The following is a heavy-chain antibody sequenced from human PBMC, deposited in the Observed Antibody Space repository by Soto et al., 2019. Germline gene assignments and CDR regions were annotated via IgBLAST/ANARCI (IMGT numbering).Heavy chain of an antibody. CDR2: IYYSGTT. V-gene: IGHV4-61*01. Sequence: SETLSLTCSVSGGSVRSGSYYWSWIRQPPGKGLEWIGYIYYSGTTNYNPSLKSRVTISVDTSKNQFSLKLSSVTAADTAVYYCARVEDYGDYFDYWGQGTLVTVSS. CDR1: GGSVRSGSYY. D-gene: IGHD4-17*01. CDR3: ARVEDYGDYFDY. J-gene: IGHJ4*02.